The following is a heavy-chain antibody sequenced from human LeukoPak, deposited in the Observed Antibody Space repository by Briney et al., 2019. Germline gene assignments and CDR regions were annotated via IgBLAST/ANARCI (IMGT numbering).Heavy chain of an antibody. CDR1: GGSISSSSYY. CDR2: IYYGGST. J-gene: IGHJ4*02. D-gene: IGHD3-10*01. Sequence: PSETLSPTCTVSGGSISSSSYYWAWIRQPPGKGLEWIGSIYYGGSTYYNPSLKSRVTISVDMSKKQFSLKLSSVTAADTAVYYCARRVVSTVVRRDYFDCWGQGTLVTVSS. V-gene: IGHV4-39*01. CDR3: ARRVVSTVVRRDYFDC.